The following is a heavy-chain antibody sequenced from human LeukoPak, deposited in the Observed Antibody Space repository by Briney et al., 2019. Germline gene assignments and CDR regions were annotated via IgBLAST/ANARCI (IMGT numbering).Heavy chain of an antibody. Sequence: SQTLSLTCAVSGGSISSGGYSWRWIRQPPGKGLEWIGYIYHSGSTYYNPSLKSRVTISVDRSKNQFSLKLSSVTAADTAVYYCARAYGSGRRIVWDYWGQGTLVTVSS. J-gene: IGHJ4*02. V-gene: IGHV4-30-2*01. CDR2: IYHSGST. CDR3: ARAYGSGRRIVWDY. CDR1: GGSISSGGYS. D-gene: IGHD3-10*01.